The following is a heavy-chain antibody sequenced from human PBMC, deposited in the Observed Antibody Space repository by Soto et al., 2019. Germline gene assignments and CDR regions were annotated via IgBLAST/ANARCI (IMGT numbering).Heavy chain of an antibody. CDR2: MYYSGST. CDR1: GGSVSINTYS. D-gene: IGHD6-13*01. Sequence: QLQLQASGPGLVKPSSTLSLTCTVSGGSVSINTYSWGWIRQSPVTGLQWIGSMYYSGSTYYNPSLRSRASLSVDTSKNQLSLRLTSVTVADTATYYCARHDGTAGWGQGILVTVST. CDR3: ARHDGTAG. J-gene: IGHJ1*01. V-gene: IGHV4-39*01.